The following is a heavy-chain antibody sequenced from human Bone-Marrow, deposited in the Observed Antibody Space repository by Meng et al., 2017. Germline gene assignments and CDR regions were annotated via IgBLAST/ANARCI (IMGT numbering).Heavy chain of an antibody. J-gene: IGHJ4*02. CDR3: AASHGWWRIDS. CDR1: GASVSSGYW. D-gene: IGHD6-19*01. CDR2: FHHSGTT. Sequence: VTLQKSGTGLVKPSGTLSLTGGVSGASVSSGYWWTWVRQPPGKGLEWIGEFHHSGTTNYNPSLRSRVTISVDTSKNQFSLRLTSVTAADTAVYYCAASHGWWRIDSWGQGTLVTVSS. V-gene: IGHV4-4*02.